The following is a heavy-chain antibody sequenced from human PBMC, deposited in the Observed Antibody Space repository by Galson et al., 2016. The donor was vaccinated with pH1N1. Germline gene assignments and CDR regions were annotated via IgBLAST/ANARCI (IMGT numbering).Heavy chain of an antibody. CDR3: ARKICTSNSFVFDY. Sequence: SVKVSCKASGYTFPNYFMHWVRQAPGQGLEWMGVINPSGGETTYAQKFQGRVTMTRDRSTSTVYMELSSLRSGDTAVYYCARKICTSNSFVFDYWGQGTLVSVTS. J-gene: IGHJ4*02. D-gene: IGHD2-8*01. CDR2: INPSGGET. V-gene: IGHV1-46*01. CDR1: GYTFPNYF.